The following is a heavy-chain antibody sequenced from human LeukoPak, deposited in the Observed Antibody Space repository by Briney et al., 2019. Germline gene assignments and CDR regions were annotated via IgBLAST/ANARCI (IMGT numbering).Heavy chain of an antibody. CDR1: GYTFTSYG. CDR2: ISAYNGNT. D-gene: IGHD2-2*02. J-gene: IGHJ4*02. CDR3: ARDHPPIYCSSTSCYTYYFDY. Sequence: ASVKVSCKASGYTFTSYGISWVRQAPGQGLEWMGWISAYNGNTNYAQKLQGRVTMTTDTSTSTAYMELRSLRSDDTAVYYCARDHPPIYCSSTSCYTYYFDYWGQGTLVTVSS. V-gene: IGHV1-18*01.